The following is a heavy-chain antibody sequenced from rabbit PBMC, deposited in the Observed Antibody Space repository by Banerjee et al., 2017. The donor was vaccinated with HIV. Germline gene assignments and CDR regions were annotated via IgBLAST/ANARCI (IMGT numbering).Heavy chain of an antibody. CDR3: ARIASSSGYYHDTFDP. CDR2: IDPILGVT. J-gene: IGHJ2*01. D-gene: IGHD1-1*01. CDR1: GFSFSNKYV. Sequence: GGGLVQPEGSLTLTCTASGFSFSNKYVMCWVRQAPGKGLEWIGYIDPILGVTYYASWVNGRFTISSHNAQNTLYLQLNSLTAADTATYFCARIASSSGYYHDTFDPWGQGTLVTVS. V-gene: IGHV1S47*01.